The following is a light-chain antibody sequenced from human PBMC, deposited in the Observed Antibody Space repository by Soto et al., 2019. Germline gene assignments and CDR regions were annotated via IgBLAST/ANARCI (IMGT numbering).Light chain of an antibody. Sequence: DIVMTQSPATLSVSPGEGATLPCRASHSVGSNFSWSQQRPGHPPRLLNYAASTRATGVPARFSGRASGTDFALTISSLQSEDFAVYYCHHYNHWPPTFGQGTKVDIK. CDR3: HHYNHWPPT. CDR1: HSVGSN. CDR2: AAS. V-gene: IGKV3-15*01. J-gene: IGKJ1*01.